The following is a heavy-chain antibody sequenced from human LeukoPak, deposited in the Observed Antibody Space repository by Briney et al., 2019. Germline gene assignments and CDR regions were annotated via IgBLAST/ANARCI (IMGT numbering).Heavy chain of an antibody. Sequence: GGSLRLSCAASGFTFSTYAMHWVRQAPGKGLEWVAVISYDGSIKYYADSVKGRFTISRDNSKNTLYLQMNSLRAEDAAVYYCARDMIIVVITTGGFDYWGQGALVTVSS. CDR3: ARDMIIVVITTGGFDY. CDR1: GFTFSTYA. CDR2: ISYDGSIK. V-gene: IGHV3-30-3*01. D-gene: IGHD3-22*01. J-gene: IGHJ4*02.